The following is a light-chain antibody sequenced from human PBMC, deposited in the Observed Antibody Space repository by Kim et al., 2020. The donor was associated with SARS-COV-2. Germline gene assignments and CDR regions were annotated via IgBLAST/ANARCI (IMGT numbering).Light chain of an antibody. Sequence: QSALTQPASVSGSPGQSITIPCTGTISDIVRYSLVSWYQPYPGEATKLMIYEGSKRPSGVSLRFSGSKSGNTASLTISGLQAEDEADYYFCSQAGGGTMLFGGGTQLTVL. J-gene: IGLJ2*01. CDR3: CSQAGGGTML. CDR1: ISDIVRYSL. CDR2: EGS. V-gene: IGLV2-23*01.